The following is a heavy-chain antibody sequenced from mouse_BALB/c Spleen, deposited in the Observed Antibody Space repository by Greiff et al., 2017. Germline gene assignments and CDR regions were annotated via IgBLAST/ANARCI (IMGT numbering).Heavy chain of an antibody. CDR2: INPYNDGT. D-gene: IGHD4-1*01. V-gene: IGHV1-14*01. J-gene: IGHJ1*01. Sequence: VHVKQSGPELVKPGASVKMSCKASGYTFTSYVMHWVKQKPGQGLEWIGYINPYNDGTKYNEKFKGKATLTSDKSSSTAYMELSSLTSEDSAVYYCARSNWDEGYFDVWGAGTTVTVSS. CDR1: GYTFTSYV. CDR3: ARSNWDEGYFDV.